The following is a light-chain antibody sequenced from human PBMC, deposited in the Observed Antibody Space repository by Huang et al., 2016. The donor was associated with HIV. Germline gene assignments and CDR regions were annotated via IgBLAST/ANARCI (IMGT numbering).Light chain of an antibody. J-gene: IGKJ2*01. CDR2: RAS. V-gene: IGKV1-39*01. CDR1: EGIETY. CDR3: QQSYITPRT. Sequence: DIHMTQSPFSLSASLGERVTITCRTREGIETYLNWYQQKPGTPPKLLIYRASILQSGVPSRFSGSGSGTHFTLTISSLQPEDFATYYCQQSYITPRTFGQGTKVDIK.